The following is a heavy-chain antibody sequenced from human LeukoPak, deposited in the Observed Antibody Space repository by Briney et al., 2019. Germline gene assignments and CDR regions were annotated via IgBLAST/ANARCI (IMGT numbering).Heavy chain of an antibody. CDR2: IYPGDSDT. Sequence: GESLKISCKASGYSFTNYWIGWVLQMPGKGLEWLVIIYPGDSDTRYSPSFQGQVTISVDTSISTAYLQWSSLKASDTAMFYCAILQRGFTYGPGYFDLWGQGTLLIVSS. J-gene: IGHJ4*02. V-gene: IGHV5-51*01. CDR3: AILQRGFTYGPGYFDL. CDR1: GYSFTNYW. D-gene: IGHD5-18*01.